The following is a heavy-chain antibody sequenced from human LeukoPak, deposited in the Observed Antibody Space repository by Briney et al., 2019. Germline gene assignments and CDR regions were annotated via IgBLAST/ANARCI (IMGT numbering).Heavy chain of an antibody. CDR1: GGTFSSYA. Sequence: SVKVSCKASGGTFSSYAISWVRQAPGQGLEWMGGIIPIFGTANYAQKFQGRVTITTNESTSTAYMELSSLRSEDTAVYYCASTSPYCGGDCSIDYWGQGTLVTVSS. CDR2: IIPIFGTA. V-gene: IGHV1-69*05. D-gene: IGHD2-21*02. CDR3: ASTSPYCGGDCSIDY. J-gene: IGHJ4*02.